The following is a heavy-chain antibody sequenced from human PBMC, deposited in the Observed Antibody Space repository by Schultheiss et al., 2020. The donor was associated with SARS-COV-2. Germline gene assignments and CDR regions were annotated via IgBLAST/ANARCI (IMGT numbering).Heavy chain of an antibody. Sequence: GGSLRLSCAASGFTFSSYSMNWVRQAPGKGLEWVSSISSSSSYIYYADSVKGRFTISRDNAKNSLYLQMNSLRAEDTAVYYCARDPQGVVTAIRGWFDPWGQGTLVTVSS. J-gene: IGHJ5*02. V-gene: IGHV3-21*01. CDR3: ARDPQGVVTAIRGWFDP. CDR1: GFTFSSYS. CDR2: ISSSSSYI. D-gene: IGHD2-21*02.